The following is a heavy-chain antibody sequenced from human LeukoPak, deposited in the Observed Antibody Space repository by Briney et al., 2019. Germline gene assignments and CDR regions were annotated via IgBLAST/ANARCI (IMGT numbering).Heavy chain of an antibody. Sequence: EGSLRLSCAAYGFTFSRYWMHWVRQASGKGLVWVSRINTDGSSTDYADSVKGRFTISRDNSKNTLYLQMNSLRAEDTAVYYCAKDGGNYDSSGYPPIDYWGQGTLVTVSS. D-gene: IGHD3-22*01. CDR3: AKDGGNYDSSGYPPIDY. J-gene: IGHJ4*02. CDR2: INTDGSST. CDR1: GFTFSRYW. V-gene: IGHV3-74*01.